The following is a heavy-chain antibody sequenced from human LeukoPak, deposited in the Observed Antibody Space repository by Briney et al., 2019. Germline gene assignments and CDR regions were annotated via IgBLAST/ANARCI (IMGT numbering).Heavy chain of an antibody. CDR1: GGSISSYY. Sequence: PSETLSLTCTVSGGSISSYYWSWIRQPPGKGLEWIGCMYYSGSTNYNPSLKSRVTISVDTSQNQFSLQLSSVTAADTAVYYCARLLLYYYESSGYYSYFDSWGQGTLVTVSS. V-gene: IGHV4-59*01. D-gene: IGHD3-22*01. J-gene: IGHJ4*02. CDR2: MYYSGST. CDR3: ARLLLYYYESSGYYSYFDS.